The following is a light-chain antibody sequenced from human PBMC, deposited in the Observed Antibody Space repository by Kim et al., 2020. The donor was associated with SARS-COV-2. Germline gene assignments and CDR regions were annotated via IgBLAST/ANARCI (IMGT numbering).Light chain of an antibody. CDR1: ALPEQY. CDR3: QSADSSGTYV. J-gene: IGLJ1*01. CDR2: KDS. Sequence: SYELRQPSSVSVSPGQTARITCSGDALPEQYAYWYQQKPGQAPVLVIYKDSERPSGIPERFSGSSSGTTVTLTISGVQAEDEADYYCQSADSSGTYVFGTGTKVTVL. V-gene: IGLV3-25*03.